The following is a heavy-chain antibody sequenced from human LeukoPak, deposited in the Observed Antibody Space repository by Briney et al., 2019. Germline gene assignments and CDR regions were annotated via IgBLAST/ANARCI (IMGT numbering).Heavy chain of an antibody. D-gene: IGHD6-13*01. V-gene: IGHV1-46*01. J-gene: IGHJ4*02. CDR1: GYTFTSYY. CDR3: ARGSSSWYVENFDY. CDR2: INPSGVST. Sequence: ASVRVSCKASGYTFTSYYMHWVRQAPGQGLEWMGIINPSGVSTSSAQKFQSTVTMTRDTSTSTVYMELSSMRSEDTAVYYCARGSSSWYVENFDYWGQGTLVTVSS.